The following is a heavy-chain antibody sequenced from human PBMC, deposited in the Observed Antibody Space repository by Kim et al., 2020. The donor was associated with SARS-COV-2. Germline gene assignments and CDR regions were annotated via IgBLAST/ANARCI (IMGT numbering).Heavy chain of an antibody. V-gene: IGHV3-23*01. D-gene: IGHD4-17*01. CDR3: AKTAVRWVTTWYFGL. Sequence: GGSLRLSCAASGFTFSSYAMSWVRQAPGKGLEWVSAISGSGGSTYYADSVKGRFTISRDNSKNTLYLQMNSLRAGDTAVYYCAKTAVRWVTTWYFGLWGRGTLVTVSS. J-gene: IGHJ2*01. CDR1: GFTFSSYA. CDR2: ISGSGGST.